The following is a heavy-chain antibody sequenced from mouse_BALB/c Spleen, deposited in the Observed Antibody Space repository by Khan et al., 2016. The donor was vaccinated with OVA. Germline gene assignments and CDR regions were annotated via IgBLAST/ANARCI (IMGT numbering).Heavy chain of an antibody. CDR2: ISYSGNT. CDR3: ARVYGGDFDY. CDR1: GYSITSDYA. J-gene: IGHJ2*01. V-gene: IGHV3-2*02. D-gene: IGHD1-1*01. Sequence: EVQLQESGPGLVKPSQSLSLTCTVTGYSITSDYAWNWIRQFPGSKLEWMGFISYSGNTNYNPSLKSRFSITRDTSKNQFFLQLNSVTTEDTATXYCARVYGGDFDYWGQGTTLTVSS.